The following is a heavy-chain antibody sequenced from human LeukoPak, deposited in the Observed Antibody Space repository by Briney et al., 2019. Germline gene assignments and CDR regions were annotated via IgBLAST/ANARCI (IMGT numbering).Heavy chain of an antibody. Sequence: GGSLRLSCVVSGFTFDMSTMTWVRQAPGKGPEWVAKMKEDGTEIFYAGSVAGRFTISRDISKNSLYLRMNSLRVEDTAVYYCATGGAPGGRFENWGQGTLVTVSS. CDR2: MKEDGTEI. CDR3: ATGGAPGGRFEN. J-gene: IGHJ4*02. D-gene: IGHD3-16*01. V-gene: IGHV3-7*01. CDR1: GFTFDMST.